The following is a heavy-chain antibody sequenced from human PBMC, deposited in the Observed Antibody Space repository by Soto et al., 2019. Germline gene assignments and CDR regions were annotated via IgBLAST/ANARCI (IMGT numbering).Heavy chain of an antibody. Sequence: QITLKESGPTLVKPTQTLTLTCTFSGFSLTTSGVGVSWIRQPPGKALEWLALIYWDDDKRDSPSLKTRVTITKDTSKNRVVLTMTNMDPVDTGTYYCAHVREGYSSGCPYYWGQGTLVTVSS. J-gene: IGHJ4*02. CDR2: IYWDDDK. V-gene: IGHV2-5*02. CDR1: GFSLTTSGVG. D-gene: IGHD6-19*01. CDR3: AHVREGYSSGCPYY.